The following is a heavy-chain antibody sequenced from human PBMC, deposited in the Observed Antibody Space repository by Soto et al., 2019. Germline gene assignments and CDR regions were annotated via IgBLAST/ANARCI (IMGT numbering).Heavy chain of an antibody. J-gene: IGHJ4*02. CDR3: ARGRYGDY. CDR2: ISAHNGNT. CDR1: GYDLTTYG. V-gene: IGHV1-18*01. Sequence: QVHLVQSGAEVNKPGASVKVSCKGSGYDLTTYGITWVRQAPGQGLEWMAWISAHNGNTDYAQKRQGRVTVTRDTSMSTAYMELRSLRSDDTAVYSCARGRYGDYWGQGALVTVSS. D-gene: IGHD1-1*01.